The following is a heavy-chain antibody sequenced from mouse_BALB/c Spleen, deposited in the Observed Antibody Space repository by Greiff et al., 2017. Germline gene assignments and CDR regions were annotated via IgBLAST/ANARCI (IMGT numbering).Heavy chain of an antibody. CDR2: ISYSGST. D-gene: IGHD1-1*01. V-gene: IGHV3-2*02. CDR3: ASGNYYGSWAY. CDR1: GYSITSDYA. Sequence: EVQLQESGPGLVKPSQSLSLTCTVTGYSITSDYAWNWIRQFPGNKLEWMGYISYSGSTSYNPSLKSRISITRDTSKNQFFLQLNSVTTEDTATYYCASGNYYGSWAYWGQGTLVTVSA. J-gene: IGHJ3*01.